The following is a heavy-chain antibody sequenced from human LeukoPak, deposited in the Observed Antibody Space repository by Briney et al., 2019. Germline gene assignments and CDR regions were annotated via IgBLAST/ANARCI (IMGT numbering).Heavy chain of an antibody. CDR1: GFTFRSYA. D-gene: IGHD3-22*01. CDR3: ASYDSSGYYHYFDY. V-gene: IGHV3-23*01. Sequence: GGSLRLSCAASGFTFRSYAMSWVRQAPGKGLEWVSAISGGGGSTYYADSVKGRFTISRDNSKNTLYLQMNSLRAEDTAVYYCASYDSSGYYHYFDYWGQGTLVTVSS. CDR2: ISGGGGST. J-gene: IGHJ4*02.